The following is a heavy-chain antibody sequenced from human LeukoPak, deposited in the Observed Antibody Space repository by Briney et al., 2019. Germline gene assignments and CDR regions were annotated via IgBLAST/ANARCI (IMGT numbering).Heavy chain of an antibody. J-gene: IGHJ4*02. CDR2: ISGGGGST. Sequence: GGSLRLSCAASGFTFSSYAMSWVRQAPGKGLEWVSAISGGGGSTDYADSVKGRFTISRDNSKNTLYLQMNSLRAEDTAIYYCAKDPTVGTTNYFDYWGQGTLVTVSS. V-gene: IGHV3-23*01. D-gene: IGHD1-26*01. CDR3: AKDPTVGTTNYFDY. CDR1: GFTFSSYA.